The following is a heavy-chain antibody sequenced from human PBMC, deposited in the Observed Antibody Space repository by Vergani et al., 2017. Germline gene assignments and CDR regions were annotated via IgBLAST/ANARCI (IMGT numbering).Heavy chain of an antibody. V-gene: IGHV4-39*01. CDR2: IYNSGNG. CDR3: ASGKYYSDSTSHFRGRYFDV. J-gene: IGHJ2*01. CDR1: GDSIISRSYY. D-gene: IGHD3-16*01. Sequence: QMQLQESGSGLVKASETLSLTCTVSGDSIISRSYYWGWIRQPPGKGLEWIGSIYNSGNGDSSSSLKSRVTISADTSKNQFSLRLTSVTAADTAVYYCASGKYYSDSTSHFRGRYFDVWGRGTLVTVPS.